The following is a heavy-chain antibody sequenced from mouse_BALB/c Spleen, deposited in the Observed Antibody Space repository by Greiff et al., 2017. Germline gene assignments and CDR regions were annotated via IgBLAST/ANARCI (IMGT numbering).Heavy chain of an antibody. V-gene: IGHV3-8*02. CDR3: ARYRTTATSRYFDY. J-gene: IGHJ2*01. CDR2: ISYSGST. Sequence: EVKLVESGPSLVKPSQTLSLTCSVTGDSITSGYWNWIRKFPGNKLEYMGYISYSGSTYYNPSLKSRISITRDTSKNQYYLQLNSVTTEDTATYYCARYRTTATSRYFDYWGQGTTLTVSS. D-gene: IGHD1-2*01. CDR1: GDSITSGY.